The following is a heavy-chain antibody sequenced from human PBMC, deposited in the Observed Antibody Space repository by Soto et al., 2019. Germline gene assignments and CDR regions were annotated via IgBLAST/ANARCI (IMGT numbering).Heavy chain of an antibody. Sequence: GASVKVSCKASGYTFTSYAIDWVRQAPGQRLEWMGWINAGNGNTKYSQKFQGRVTITRDTSASTAYMELSSLRSEDTAVYYCARVPFSYHSDNWFDPWGQGTLVTVSS. J-gene: IGHJ5*02. CDR3: ARVPFSYHSDNWFDP. CDR2: INAGNGNT. CDR1: GYTFTSYA. D-gene: IGHD4-4*01. V-gene: IGHV1-3*01.